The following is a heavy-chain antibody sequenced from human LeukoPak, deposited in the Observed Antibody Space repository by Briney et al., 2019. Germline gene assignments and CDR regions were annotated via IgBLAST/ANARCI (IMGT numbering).Heavy chain of an antibody. J-gene: IGHJ6*02. V-gene: IGHV5-51*01. CDR2: INPGDSDT. D-gene: IGHD4-23*01. CDR1: GYRFTNYW. CDR3: ARQGDAVVTDV. Sequence: GESLKISCKGSGYRFTNYWIGWVRQMPGKGLEWMAFINPGDSDTRYRPSFQGHVTISVDKSINTAYLQWGSLKASDTAMYYCARQGDAVVTDVWGQGTTVIVSS.